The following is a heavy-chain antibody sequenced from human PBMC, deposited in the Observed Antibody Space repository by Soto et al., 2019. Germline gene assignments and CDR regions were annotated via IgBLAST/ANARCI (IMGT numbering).Heavy chain of an antibody. D-gene: IGHD3-22*01. CDR1: GFTFSSYG. CDR2: ISYDGSNK. CDR3: AKNGPVLSSGSPNDY. V-gene: IGHV3-30*18. J-gene: IGHJ4*02. Sequence: QVQLVESGGGLVKPGRSLRLSCAASGFTFSSYGMHWVRQAPGKGLEWVAVISYDGSNKYYADSVKGRFTISRDNSKNTLYLQMNSLRAEDTAVYYCAKNGPVLSSGSPNDYWGQGTLVTVSS.